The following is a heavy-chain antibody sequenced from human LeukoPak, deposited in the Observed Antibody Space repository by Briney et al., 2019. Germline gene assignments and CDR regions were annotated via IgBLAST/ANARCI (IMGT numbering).Heavy chain of an antibody. CDR1: GFKFRDYY. Sequence: GGSLRLSCAASGFKFRDYYMSWIRQAPGKGLEWISYITMSGSVIQYSSSVKGRFTTSRDNARNSLYLQMNSLRADDTAVYYCAREASCGGDCYYDYWGQGTLVTVSS. D-gene: IGHD2-21*02. J-gene: IGHJ4*02. CDR3: AREASCGGDCYYDY. CDR2: ITMSGSVI. V-gene: IGHV3-11*01.